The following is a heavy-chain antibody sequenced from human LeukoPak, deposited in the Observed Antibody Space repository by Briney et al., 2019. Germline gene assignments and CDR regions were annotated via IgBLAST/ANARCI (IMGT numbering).Heavy chain of an antibody. Sequence: PSQTLSLTCTVSGGSISSGGYYWSWIRQPPGKGLEWIGYIYHSGSTYYNPSLKSRVTISVDRSKNQFSLKLSSVTAADTAVYYCARVTPVAGDYSNKRYYYYYMDVWGKGTTVTVSS. CDR2: IYHSGST. CDR3: ARVTPVAGDYSNKRYYYYYMDV. J-gene: IGHJ6*03. V-gene: IGHV4-30-2*01. CDR1: GGSISSGGYY. D-gene: IGHD4-11*01.